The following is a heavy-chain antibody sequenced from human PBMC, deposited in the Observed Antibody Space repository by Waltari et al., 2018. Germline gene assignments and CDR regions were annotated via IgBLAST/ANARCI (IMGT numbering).Heavy chain of an antibody. J-gene: IGHJ4*02. V-gene: IGHV3-33*01. CDR3: ASQSTTLFDY. CDR1: GFTFSRFG. Sequence: QVQLVESGGGVVQPGRSLRLSCAASGFTFSRFGMHWVRQAPGKGLGWVAGIWHDGSNEYYVDSVKGRFTISRDNSKNTLYLQMNSLRAEDSAVYYCASQSTTLFDYWGQGTLVTVSS. D-gene: IGHD2-15*01. CDR2: IWHDGSNE.